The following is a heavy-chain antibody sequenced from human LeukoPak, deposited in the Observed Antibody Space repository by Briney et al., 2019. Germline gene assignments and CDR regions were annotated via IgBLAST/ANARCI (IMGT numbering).Heavy chain of an antibody. J-gene: IGHJ4*02. V-gene: IGHV3-30*02. CDR2: IRYDGSNK. Sequence: GGSLRLSCAASGFTFSSYGMHWVRQAPGKGLEWVALIRYDGSNKYYADSVKGRFTISRDNSKNTLYLQMNSLRAEDTAVYYCAKGRGSFGEYTDYWGQGTLVTVSS. CDR1: GFTFSSYG. D-gene: IGHD3-10*01. CDR3: AKGRGSFGEYTDY.